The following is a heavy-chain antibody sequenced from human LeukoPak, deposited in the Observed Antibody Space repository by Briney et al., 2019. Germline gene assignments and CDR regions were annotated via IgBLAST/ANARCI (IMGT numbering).Heavy chain of an antibody. J-gene: IGHJ2*01. CDR3: VGGPGWVFDL. CDR2: ISSSSTI. D-gene: IGHD6-19*01. CDR1: GFTFSTYS. Sequence: GGSLRLSCAASGFTFSTYSMNWVRQAPGKGLEWVSYISSSSTIYYADSVKGRFTISRDNAKNSLYLQMNSLRAEDTAVYHCVGGPGWVFDLWGRGTLVTVSS. V-gene: IGHV3-48*01.